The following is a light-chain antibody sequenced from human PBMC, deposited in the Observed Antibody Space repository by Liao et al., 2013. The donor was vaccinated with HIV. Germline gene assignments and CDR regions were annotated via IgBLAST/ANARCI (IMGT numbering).Light chain of an antibody. V-gene: IGLV3-1*01. CDR2: QDK. CDR3: QTWDSNTAV. CDR1: KLGVKY. J-gene: IGLJ1*01. Sequence: SSDLTQPPSVSVSSGQTARIACSGDKLGVKYASWYQQKPGQSPVLVIYQDKNRPSGIPERFSGSNSGNTATLTISGTQAMDEADYYCQTWDSNTAVFGTGTKVTVL.